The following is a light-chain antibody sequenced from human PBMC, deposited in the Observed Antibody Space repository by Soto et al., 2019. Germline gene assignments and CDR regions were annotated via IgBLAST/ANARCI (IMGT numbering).Light chain of an antibody. V-gene: IGKV1-5*03. Sequence: DIQMTQCPSTLSASVGDRVTLTCRASQSISSWLAWYQQKPGEAPKLLMDKASSLERGGPSRFSGSGAGTEFTLTISSLQPDDFATYYCQQYNSDPRTFGQGTKVDIK. CDR3: QQYNSDPRT. CDR1: QSISSW. CDR2: KAS. J-gene: IGKJ1*01.